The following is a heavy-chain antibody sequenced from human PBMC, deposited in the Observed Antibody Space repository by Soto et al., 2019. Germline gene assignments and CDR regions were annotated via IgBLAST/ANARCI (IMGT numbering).Heavy chain of an antibody. CDR3: ARVRTIDRLPGDRYTWFDP. Sequence: SETLSLTCTVSSGSIRDDDYYWSWVRQPPGRGLEWIAFVFHGGLTYSNPSPRSRVTMSVDTSKNQFFLNLTSPTAADTAVYFCARVRTIDRLPGDRYTWFDPWGQGILVTVSS. CDR2: VFHGGLT. CDR1: SGSIRDDDYY. D-gene: IGHD2-21*02. V-gene: IGHV4-30-4*01. J-gene: IGHJ5*02.